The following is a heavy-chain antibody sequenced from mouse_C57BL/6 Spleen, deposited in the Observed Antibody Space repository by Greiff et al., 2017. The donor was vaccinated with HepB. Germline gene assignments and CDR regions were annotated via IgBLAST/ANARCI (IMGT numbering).Heavy chain of an antibody. D-gene: IGHD1-1*01. J-gene: IGHJ1*03. CDR3: ARDYGSSYVGYFDV. CDR2: INPSTGGT. Sequence: EVMLVESGPELVKPGASVKISCKASGYSFTGYYMNWVKQSPEKSLEWIGEINPSTGGTTYNQKFKAKATLTVDKSSSTAYMQLKSLTSEDSAVYYCARDYGSSYVGYFDVWGTGTTVTVSS. CDR1: GYSFTGYY. V-gene: IGHV1-42*01.